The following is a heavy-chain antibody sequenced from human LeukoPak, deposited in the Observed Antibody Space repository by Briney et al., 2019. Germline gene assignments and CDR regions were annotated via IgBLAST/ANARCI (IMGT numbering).Heavy chain of an antibody. CDR3: ASNYYDSSGHPHDAFDI. CDR2: IIPILGIA. D-gene: IGHD3-22*01. J-gene: IGHJ3*02. V-gene: IGHV1-69*04. CDR1: GGTFSSYA. Sequence: ASVKVSCKASGGTFSSYAISWVRQAPGQGLGWMGRIIPILGIANYAQKFQGRVTITADKSTSTAYMELSSLRAEDTAVYYCASNYYDSSGHPHDAFDIWGQGTMVTVSS.